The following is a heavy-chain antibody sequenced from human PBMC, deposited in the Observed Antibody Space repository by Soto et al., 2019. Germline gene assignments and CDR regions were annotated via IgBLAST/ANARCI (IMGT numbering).Heavy chain of an antibody. Sequence: GGSLRLSCAASGFTFSSYAMSWVRQAPGKGLEWVSAISGSGGSTYYADSVKGRFTISRDNSKNTLYLQMNSLRAEDTAVYYCAKRGAHSSGWYEPPTSGSYFGWGQGTLVTVSS. V-gene: IGHV3-23*01. CDR3: AKRGAHSSGWYEPPTSGSYFG. CDR1: GFTFSSYA. D-gene: IGHD6-19*01. J-gene: IGHJ4*02. CDR2: ISGSGGST.